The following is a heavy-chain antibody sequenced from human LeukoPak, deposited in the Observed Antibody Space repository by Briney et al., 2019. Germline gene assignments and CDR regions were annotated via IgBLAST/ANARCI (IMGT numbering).Heavy chain of an antibody. Sequence: SETLSLTCTVSGGSISSYYWSWIRQPPGKGLEWIGYIYYSGSTNYNPSLKSRVTISVDTSKNQFSLKLNSVTAADTAVYYCARRVARTGIYAFDIWGQGTMITVSS. D-gene: IGHD1-1*01. V-gene: IGHV4-59*01. CDR3: ARRVARTGIYAFDI. J-gene: IGHJ3*02. CDR2: IYYSGST. CDR1: GGSISSYY.